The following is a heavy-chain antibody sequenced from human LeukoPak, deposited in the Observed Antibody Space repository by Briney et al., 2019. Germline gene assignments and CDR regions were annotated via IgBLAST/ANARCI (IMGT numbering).Heavy chain of an antibody. J-gene: IGHJ2*01. V-gene: IGHV4-34*01. D-gene: IGHD6-19*01. Sequence: SETLSLTCAVYGGSFSGYYWSWIRQPPGKGLEWIGEINHSGSTNYNPSLKSRVTISVDPSKNQFSLKLSSATAADTAVYYCAREGVAGTPWWFFDLWGRGTLVTVSS. CDR3: AREGVAGTPWWFFDL. CDR2: INHSGST. CDR1: GGSFSGYY.